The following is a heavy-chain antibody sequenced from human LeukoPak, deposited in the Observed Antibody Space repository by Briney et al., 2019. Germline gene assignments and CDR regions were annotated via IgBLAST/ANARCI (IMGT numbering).Heavy chain of an antibody. Sequence: ASVTVSCQASRYTFTSYDINWVRQAAGRGREWMGWMNPNSGNTGYAQKFQGRVTMTRNTSISTAYTELSRMRSEDTAVYSGVRCTRLAQYYIDVWGKGTTVTVSS. CDR1: RYTFTSYD. J-gene: IGHJ6*03. V-gene: IGHV1-8*01. CDR3: VRCTRLAQYYIDV. CDR2: MNPNSGNT. D-gene: IGHD2-8*01.